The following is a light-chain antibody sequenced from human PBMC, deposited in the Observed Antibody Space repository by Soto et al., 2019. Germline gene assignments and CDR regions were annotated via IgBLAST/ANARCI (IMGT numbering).Light chain of an antibody. CDR1: RGSIASNY. CDR3: QSYDSSNYWV. CDR2: END. J-gene: IGLJ3*02. Sequence: LTQPHSVSESPGKTVTISCTRTRGSIASNYVQWYQQRPGSVPTTVVYENDQRPSGVPHRFSGSVDSSSNSASLTISGLKTEDEADYYCQSYDSSNYWVFGGGTKVTVL. V-gene: IGLV6-57*04.